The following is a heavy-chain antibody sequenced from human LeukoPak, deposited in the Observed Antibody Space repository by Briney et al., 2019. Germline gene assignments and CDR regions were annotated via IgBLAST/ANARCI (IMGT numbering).Heavy chain of an antibody. Sequence: GGSLRLSCAASGFTFSSYWVSWVRQAPGKGLEWVANIKQDGSEKYYVDSVKGRFTISRDNAKNSLYLQMNSLRAEDTAVYYCARVELQLQRFYYYYYYMDVWGKGTTVTVSS. V-gene: IGHV3-7*01. D-gene: IGHD2-2*01. CDR3: ARVELQLQRFYYYYYYMDV. J-gene: IGHJ6*03. CDR2: IKQDGSEK. CDR1: GFTFSSYW.